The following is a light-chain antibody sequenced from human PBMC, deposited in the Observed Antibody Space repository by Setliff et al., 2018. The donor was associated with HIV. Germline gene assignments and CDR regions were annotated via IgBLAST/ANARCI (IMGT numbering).Light chain of an antibody. V-gene: IGLV2-14*03. CDR2: DVN. CDR3: SSYTTSSTYV. J-gene: IGLJ1*01. Sequence: QSALTQPASVSGSPGQSITISCSGTISDIGSYNFVSWYQQHPGKAPKLMMSDVNKRPSGASDRFSGSKSGNTASLTISGLQAEDEANYYCSSYTTSSTYVFGPGTKVTVL. CDR1: ISDIGSYNF.